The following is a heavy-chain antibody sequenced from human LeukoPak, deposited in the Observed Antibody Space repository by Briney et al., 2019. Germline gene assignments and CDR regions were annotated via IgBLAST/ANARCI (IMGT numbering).Heavy chain of an antibody. J-gene: IGHJ4*02. Sequence: GGSLRLSCAASGFRFSDYSMNWVRQAPGKGLEWISYIGIDSGNTPYADSVKGRFTISGDKAKNSLYLQMHSLRVEDTAVYYCARDYKYAFDNWGQGTLVTVSS. CDR3: ARDYKYAFDN. V-gene: IGHV3-48*01. D-gene: IGHD5-24*01. CDR1: GFRFSDYS. CDR2: IGIDSGNT.